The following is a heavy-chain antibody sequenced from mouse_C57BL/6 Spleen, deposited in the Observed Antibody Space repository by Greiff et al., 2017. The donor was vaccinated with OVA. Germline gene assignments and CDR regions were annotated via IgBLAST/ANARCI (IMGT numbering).Heavy chain of an antibody. CDR2: FYPGSGSI. J-gene: IGHJ3*01. Sequence: VKLVESGAELVKPGASVKLSCKASGYTFTEYTIHWVKQRSGQGLEWIGWFYPGSGSIKYNEKFKDKATLTADKSSSTVYMELSRLTAEDSAVYFCARHEEGYYYGQPGFAYWGQGTLVTVSA. CDR3: ARHEEGYYYGQPGFAY. V-gene: IGHV1-62-2*01. CDR1: GYTFTEYT. D-gene: IGHD1-1*01.